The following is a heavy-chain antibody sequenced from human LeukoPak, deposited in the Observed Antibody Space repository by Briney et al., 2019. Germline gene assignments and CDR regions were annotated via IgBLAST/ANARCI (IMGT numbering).Heavy chain of an antibody. V-gene: IGHV4-30-2*01. CDR1: GGSISSGGYS. D-gene: IGHD3-10*01. CDR3: ARSNTEYYYGSGSTPYGAFDI. J-gene: IGHJ3*02. Sequence: SETLSLTCAVSGGSISSGGYSWSWIRQPPGKGLEWIGYIYHSGSTYYNPSLKSRVTISVDRSKNQFSLKLSSVTAADTAVYYCARSNTEYYYGSGSTPYGAFDIWGQGTMVTVSS. CDR2: IYHSGST.